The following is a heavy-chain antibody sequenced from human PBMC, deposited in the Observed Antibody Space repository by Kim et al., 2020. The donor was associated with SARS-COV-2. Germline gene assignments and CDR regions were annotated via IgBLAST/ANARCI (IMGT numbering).Heavy chain of an antibody. CDR2: IYTGGST. CDR3: AGDPPYSGTFKGAFDI. Sequence: GGSLRLSCTASGFTVNTNYMNWVRQAPGKGLDWVSAIYTGGSTHYADSVKGRFSISRDHSKSAVYLHMNSLRDEDTAVDYCAGDPPYSGTFKGAFDIWGQGTMVTVSS. CDR1: GFTVNTNY. V-gene: IGHV3-66*02. J-gene: IGHJ3*02. D-gene: IGHD1-26*01.